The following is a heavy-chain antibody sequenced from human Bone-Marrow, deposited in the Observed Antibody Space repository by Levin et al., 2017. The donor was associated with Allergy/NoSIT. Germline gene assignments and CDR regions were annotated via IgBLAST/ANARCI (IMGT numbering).Heavy chain of an antibody. Sequence: PGGSLRLSCAASGFTFSSYAMSWVRQAPGKGLEWVSAISGSGGSTYYADSVKGRFTISRDNSKNTLYLQMNSLRAEDTAVYYCAKDFLLHLGELSLAHYWGQGTLVTVSS. CDR1: GFTFSSYA. CDR2: ISGSGGST. CDR3: AKDFLLHLGELSLAHY. J-gene: IGHJ4*02. V-gene: IGHV3-23*01. D-gene: IGHD3-16*02.